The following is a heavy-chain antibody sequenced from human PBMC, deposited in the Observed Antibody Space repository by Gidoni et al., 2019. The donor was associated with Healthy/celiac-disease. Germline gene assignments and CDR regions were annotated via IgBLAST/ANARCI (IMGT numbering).Heavy chain of an antibody. CDR3: ARGVSSSWYSTGWYFDL. V-gene: IGHV4-34*01. D-gene: IGHD6-13*01. J-gene: IGHJ2*01. CDR2: INHSGST. Sequence: QVQLQQWGAGLLKPSETLSLTCAVYGGSFSGYYWCWIRQPPGKGLEWIGEINHSGSTNYNPSLKSRVTISVDTSKNQFSLKLSSVTAADTAVYYCARGVSSSWYSTGWYFDLWGRGTLVTVSS. CDR1: GGSFSGYY.